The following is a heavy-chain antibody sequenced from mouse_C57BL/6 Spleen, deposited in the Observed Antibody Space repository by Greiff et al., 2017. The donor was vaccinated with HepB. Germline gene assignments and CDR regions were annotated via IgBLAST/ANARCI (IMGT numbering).Heavy chain of an antibody. CDR3: ARDGHYYGSRGGFAY. CDR2: ISDGGSYT. V-gene: IGHV5-4*01. CDR1: GFTFSSYA. D-gene: IGHD1-1*01. J-gene: IGHJ3*01. Sequence: DVQLVESGGGLVKPGGSLKLSCAASGFTFSSYAMSWVRQTPEKRLEWVATISDGGSYTYYPDNVKGRFTISRDNAKNNLYLQMSHLKSEDTAMYYCARDGHYYGSRGGFAYWGQGTLVTVSA.